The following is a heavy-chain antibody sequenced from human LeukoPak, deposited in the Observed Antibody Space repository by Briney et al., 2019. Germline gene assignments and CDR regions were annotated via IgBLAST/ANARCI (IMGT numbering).Heavy chain of an antibody. D-gene: IGHD4-11*01. V-gene: IGHV4-61*01. CDR1: GGSVNSASYF. CDR3: ATDYSNFYGMDV. Sequence: PSETLSLTCTVSGGSVNSASYFWSWIRQHPGKGLEWIGYIQNSARTNYNPSLESRVTISVDSSKDQFSLRLSSVTAADTAVYYCATDYSNFYGMDVWGQGTTVTVSS. J-gene: IGHJ6*02. CDR2: IQNSART.